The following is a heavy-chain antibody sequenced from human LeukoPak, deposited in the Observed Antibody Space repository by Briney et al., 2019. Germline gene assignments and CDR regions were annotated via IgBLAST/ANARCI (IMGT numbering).Heavy chain of an antibody. CDR1: GGSFSGYY. D-gene: IGHD2-2*01. CDR2: INHSGST. J-gene: IGHJ4*02. Sequence: SETLSLTCAVYGGSFSGYYWSWIRQPPGKGLEWIGEINHSGSTNYNPSLKSRVTISVDTSKNQFSLKLSSVTAADTAVYYCARGSIRVPAATSARTTDFDYWGQGTLVTVSS. CDR3: ARGSIRVPAATSARTTDFDY. V-gene: IGHV4-34*01.